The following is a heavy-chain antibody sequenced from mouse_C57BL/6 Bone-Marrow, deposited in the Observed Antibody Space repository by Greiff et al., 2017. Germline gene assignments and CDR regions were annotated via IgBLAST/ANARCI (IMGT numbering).Heavy chain of an antibody. CDR2: ISSGGSYT. CDR1: GFTFSSYG. CDR3: ARRGGTKFDY. Sequence: EVKLMESGGDLVKPGGSLKLSCAASGFTFSSYGMSWVRQTPDKRLEWVATISSGGSYTYYPDSVKGRFTISRDNAKNTLYLQMSSLKSEDTAMYYCARRGGTKFDYWGQGTTLTVSS. J-gene: IGHJ2*01. V-gene: IGHV5-6*02. D-gene: IGHD4-1*01.